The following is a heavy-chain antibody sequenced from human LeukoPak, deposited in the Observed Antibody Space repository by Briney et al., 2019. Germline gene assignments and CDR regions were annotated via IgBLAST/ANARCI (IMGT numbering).Heavy chain of an antibody. Sequence: ASVKVSCKGSGYTLTELSMHLVRQAPGKGLEWMGGFDPEDGETIYAQKFQGGVTMTEDTSTDTAYMELSSLRSEDTAVYYCATGLPAAKREYFQHWGQGTLVTVSS. CDR3: ATGLPAAKREYFQH. CDR2: FDPEDGET. CDR1: GYTLTELS. D-gene: IGHD2-2*01. J-gene: IGHJ1*01. V-gene: IGHV1-24*01.